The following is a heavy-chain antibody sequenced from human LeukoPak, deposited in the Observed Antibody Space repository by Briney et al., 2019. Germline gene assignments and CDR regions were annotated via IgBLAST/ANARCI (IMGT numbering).Heavy chain of an antibody. CDR3: AKNSMIVVVSAASDY. J-gene: IGHJ4*02. CDR1: GFTVSSNY. D-gene: IGHD3-22*01. V-gene: IGHV3-23*01. Sequence: GGSLRLSCAASGFTVSSNYMSWVRQAPGKGLEWVSAISGSGGSTYYADSVKGRFTISRDNSKNTLYLQMNSLRAEDTAVYYCAKNSMIVVVSAASDYWGQGTLVTVSS. CDR2: ISGSGGST.